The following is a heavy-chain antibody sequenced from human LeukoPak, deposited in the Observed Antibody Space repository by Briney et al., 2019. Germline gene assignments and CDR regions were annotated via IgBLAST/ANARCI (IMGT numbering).Heavy chain of an antibody. CDR1: GGSISSYY. CDR3: AREITMVRGINWFDP. D-gene: IGHD3-10*01. CDR2: IYASGNT. Sequence: SETLSLTCTVSGGSISSYYWSWIRQPPGKGLEWIGYIYASGNTNYNPSLKSRVTISVDTSKNQFSLKLSSVTAADTAVYYCAREITMVRGINWFDPWGQGTLVTVSS. V-gene: IGHV4-59*01. J-gene: IGHJ5*02.